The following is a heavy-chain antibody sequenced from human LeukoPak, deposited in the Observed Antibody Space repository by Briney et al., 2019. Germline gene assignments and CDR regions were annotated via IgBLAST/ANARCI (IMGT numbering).Heavy chain of an antibody. Sequence: ASVKVSCKASGYTITNNYMHWVRQAPGQGLEWMGVINPSGTGTSYAQKFQGRITMSRDTSTSTVYMELRSLRSDDTAVYYCARGGVVVIDSWGQGTLVTVSS. J-gene: IGHJ4*02. CDR1: GYTITNNY. CDR3: ARGGVVVIDS. CDR2: INPSGTGT. V-gene: IGHV1-46*01. D-gene: IGHD3-22*01.